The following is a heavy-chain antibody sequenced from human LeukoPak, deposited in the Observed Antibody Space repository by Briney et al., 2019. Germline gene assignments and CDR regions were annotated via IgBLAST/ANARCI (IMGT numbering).Heavy chain of an antibody. CDR3: ARARPPTPFDY. Sequence: PSETLSLTCAVYGGSFSGYYWSWIRRPPGKGLEWIGEINHSGSTNYNPSLKSRVTISVDTSKNQFSLKLSSVTAADTAVYYCARARPPTPFDYWGQGTLVTVSS. J-gene: IGHJ4*02. CDR1: GGSFSGYY. V-gene: IGHV4-34*01. CDR2: INHSGST.